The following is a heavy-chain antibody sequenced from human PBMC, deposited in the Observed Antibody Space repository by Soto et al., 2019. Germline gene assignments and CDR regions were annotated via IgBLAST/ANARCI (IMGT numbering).Heavy chain of an antibody. CDR3: ATGRYYYGSEY. Sequence: QVQLQESGPGLVKPSETLSLTCTVSGGSISHYYWSWVRQPPGKGLEWIGYIYYTGSTNYNPSLKSRVTISLDVSKNQFALKLSSVTAADTAVYYCATGRYYYGSEYWGQGTLVTVSS. V-gene: IGHV4-59*01. CDR1: GGSISHYY. CDR2: IYYTGST. D-gene: IGHD3-10*01. J-gene: IGHJ4*02.